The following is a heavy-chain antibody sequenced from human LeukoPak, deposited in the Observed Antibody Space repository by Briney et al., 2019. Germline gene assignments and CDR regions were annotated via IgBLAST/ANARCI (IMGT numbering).Heavy chain of an antibody. CDR3: ATYRQLLLPFES. J-gene: IGHJ4*02. V-gene: IGHV3-23*01. Sequence: GGSLRLSCAASGFTFSIFAMIWVRQPPGKGLEWVSSIFPSGGEIHYADSVRGRFTISRDNSKSTLSLQMNSLRAEDTAIYYCATYRQLLLPFESWGQGTLVSVSS. CDR1: GFTFSIFA. D-gene: IGHD1-1*01. CDR2: IFPSGGEI.